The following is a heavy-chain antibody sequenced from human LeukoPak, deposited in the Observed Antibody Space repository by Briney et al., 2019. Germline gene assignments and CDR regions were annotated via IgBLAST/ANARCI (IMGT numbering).Heavy chain of an antibody. J-gene: IGHJ4*02. CDR1: GYTFTSYG. CDR3: ARAAYCSSTSCYTPTYFDY. Sequence: ASVKVSCKASGYTFTSYGISWVRQAPGQGLEWMGWISAYNGNTNYAQKLQGRVTMTTDTSTSTAYMELRSLRSDDTAVYYCARAAYCSSTSCYTPTYFDYRGQGTLVTVSS. D-gene: IGHD2-2*02. V-gene: IGHV1-18*01. CDR2: ISAYNGNT.